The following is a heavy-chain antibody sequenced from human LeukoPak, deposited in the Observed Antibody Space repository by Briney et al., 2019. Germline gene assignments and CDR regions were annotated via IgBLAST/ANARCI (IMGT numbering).Heavy chain of an antibody. CDR1: GGSSSSSFYY. CDR3: ARDLAYSSPGSDI. CDR2: MHYGGSI. Sequence: SETLSLTCSVSGGSSSSSFYYRGWIRQPPGKGLEWIGSMHYGGSIYYNPSLKSRVTISVDTSKNQFSLKLSSVTAADAAMYYCARDLAYSSPGSDIWGQGTMVTVSS. D-gene: IGHD6-13*01. J-gene: IGHJ3*02. V-gene: IGHV4-39*07.